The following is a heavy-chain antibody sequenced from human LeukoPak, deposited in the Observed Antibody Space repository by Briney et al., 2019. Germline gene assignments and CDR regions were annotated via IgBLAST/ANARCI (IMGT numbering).Heavy chain of an antibody. CDR3: AKDGIVVVPAAILTRFDY. Sequence: GGPLRLSCAASGFTFSSYGMHWVRQAPCKGLEWVAFIRYDGSNKYYADSVKGRFTISRDNSKNTLYLQMNSLRAEDTAVYYCAKDGIVVVPAAILTRFDYWGQGTLVTVSS. V-gene: IGHV3-30*02. CDR1: GFTFSSYG. D-gene: IGHD2-2*02. CDR2: IRYDGSNK. J-gene: IGHJ4*02.